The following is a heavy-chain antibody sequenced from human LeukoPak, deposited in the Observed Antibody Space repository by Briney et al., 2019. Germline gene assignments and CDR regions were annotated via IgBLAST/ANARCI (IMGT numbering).Heavy chain of an antibody. CDR3: ARVFPDYGDYGYWFDP. Sequence: PSETLSLTCTVSGGSISSSYYWSWIRQPPGKGLEWIGYISYSGSTKYNPSLKSRVTISGDTPKNQFSLKLTSVTAADTAVCYCARVFPDYGDYGYWFDPWGQGALVTVS. CDR1: GGSISSSYY. J-gene: IGHJ5*02. CDR2: ISYSGST. D-gene: IGHD4-17*01. V-gene: IGHV4-59*01.